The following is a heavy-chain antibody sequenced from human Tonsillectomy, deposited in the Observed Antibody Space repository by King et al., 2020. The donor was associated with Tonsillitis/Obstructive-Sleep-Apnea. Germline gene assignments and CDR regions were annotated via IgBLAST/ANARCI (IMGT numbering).Heavy chain of an antibody. V-gene: IGHV1-69*01. J-gene: IGHJ4*02. Sequence: QLVQSGAEVKKPGSSVKVSCKASGGTFSSYAISWVRQAPGQGLEWMGGIIPIFGTANYAQKFQGRVTITADESTSTAYMELSSLRSEDTAVYYCARDSGYCSGGSCYSFDYWGQGTLDTVSS. CDR2: IIPIFGTA. CDR3: ARDSGYCSGGSCYSFDY. CDR1: GGTFSSYA. D-gene: IGHD2-15*01.